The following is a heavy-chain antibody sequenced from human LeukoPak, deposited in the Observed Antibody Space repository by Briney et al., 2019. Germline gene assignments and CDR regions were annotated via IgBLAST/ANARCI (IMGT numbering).Heavy chain of an antibody. CDR2: ISGSGGST. CDR3: AKVAVDDFDY. J-gene: IGHJ4*02. D-gene: IGHD2-21*01. CDR1: GFTFSSYG. V-gene: IGHV3-23*01. Sequence: GGSLRLSCATSGFTFSSYGFHWVRQAPGKGLEWVSAISGSGGSTYYADSVKGRFTISRDNSKNTPYLQMNSLRAEDTAVYYCAKVAVDDFDYWGQGTLVTVSS.